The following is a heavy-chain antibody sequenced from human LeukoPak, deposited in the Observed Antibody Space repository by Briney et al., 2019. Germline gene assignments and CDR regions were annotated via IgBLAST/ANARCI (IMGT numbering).Heavy chain of an antibody. D-gene: IGHD2-15*01. CDR2: ISGSGGST. V-gene: IGHV3-23*01. CDR3: ARDDTKGGRFDY. J-gene: IGHJ4*02. CDR1: GFTFSSYA. Sequence: PGGSLRLSCAASGFTFSSYAMSWVRQAPGKGLEWVSAISGSGGSTYYADSVKGRFTISRDNSKNTLYLQMNSLRAEDTAVYYCARDDTKGGRFDYWGQGTLVTVSS.